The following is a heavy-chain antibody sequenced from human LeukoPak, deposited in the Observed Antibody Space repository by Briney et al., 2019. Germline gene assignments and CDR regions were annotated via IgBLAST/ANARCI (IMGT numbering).Heavy chain of an antibody. D-gene: IGHD2-2*01. V-gene: IGHV4-4*07. CDR2: IYTSGST. Sequence: ETVSLTCTVSGGSISSYYWSWIRQPAGKGLEWIGRIYTSGSTNYNPSLKSRVTMSVDTSKNQFSLKPSSVTAADTAVYYCARAPRYCSSTSCYYFDYWGQGNLVTVSS. CDR1: GGSISSYY. CDR3: ARAPRYCSSTSCYYFDY. J-gene: IGHJ4*02.